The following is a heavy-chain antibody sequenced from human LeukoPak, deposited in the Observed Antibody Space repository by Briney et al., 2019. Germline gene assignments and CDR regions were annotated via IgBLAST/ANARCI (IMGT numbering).Heavy chain of an antibody. CDR1: GFTFSSYA. J-gene: IGHJ4*02. CDR3: AKPQYCSSTSCYAGNFDY. V-gene: IGHV3-23*01. Sequence: TGRCLRLSRAASGFTFSSYAMSWVRQAPGKGLEWVSAISGSGGSTYYADSVKGRFTISRDNSKNTLYLQMNSLRAEDTAVYYCAKPQYCSSTSCYAGNFDYWGQGTLVTVSS. CDR2: ISGSGGST. D-gene: IGHD2-2*01.